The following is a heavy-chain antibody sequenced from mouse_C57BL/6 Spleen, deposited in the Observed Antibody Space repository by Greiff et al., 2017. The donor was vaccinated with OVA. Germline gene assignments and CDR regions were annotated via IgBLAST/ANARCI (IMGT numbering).Heavy chain of an antibody. V-gene: IGHV3-6*01. D-gene: IGHD2-3*01. J-gene: IGHJ1*03. CDR3: ARVGIYDGYYVGYFDV. Sequence: VQLKESGPGLVKPSQSLSLTCSVTGYSITSGYYWNWIRQFPGNKLEWMGYISYDGSNNYNPSLKNRISITRDTSKNQFFLKLNSVTTEDTATYYCARVGIYDGYYVGYFDVWGTGTTVTVSS. CDR1: GYSITSGYY. CDR2: ISYDGSN.